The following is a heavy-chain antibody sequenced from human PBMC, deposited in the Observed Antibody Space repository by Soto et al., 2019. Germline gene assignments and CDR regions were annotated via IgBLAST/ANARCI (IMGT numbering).Heavy chain of an antibody. CDR3: ARRGTISCAHPFDH. V-gene: IGHV3-11*01. Sequence: QVQLVESGGGLVKPGGSLRLSCAASGFTFSGYNMSWIRQAPGKGLEWVSYITSSGSNTFDAESVKGRFTISRDNTMNLLYLQMHRLSAEDTGVYYCARRGTISCAHPFDHWGQGTLVTVSS. D-gene: IGHD2-2*01. CDR2: ITSSGSNT. J-gene: IGHJ4*02. CDR1: GFTFSGYN.